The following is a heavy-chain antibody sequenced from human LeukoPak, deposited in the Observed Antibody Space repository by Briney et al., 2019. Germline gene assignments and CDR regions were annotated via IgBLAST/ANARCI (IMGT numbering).Heavy chain of an antibody. CDR2: ISSSSSTI. J-gene: IGHJ4*02. D-gene: IGHD2-15*01. Sequence: PGGSLRLSCAASGFTFSNYSMNWVRQAPGKGLEWVSYISSSSSTIYYADSVKGRFTISRDNAKNSLYLQMNSLRAEDTAVYYCAREEGGPSLELSSGGSCYDYWGQGTLVTVSS. CDR3: AREEGGPSLELSSGGSCYDY. CDR1: GFTFSNYS. V-gene: IGHV3-48*04.